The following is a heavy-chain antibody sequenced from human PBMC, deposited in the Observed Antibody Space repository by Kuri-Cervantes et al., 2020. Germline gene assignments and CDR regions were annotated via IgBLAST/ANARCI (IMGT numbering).Heavy chain of an antibody. V-gene: IGHV1-2*02. CDR1: GGTFSSYT. D-gene: IGHD2-2*01. CDR3: ATPYCSSTSCPYNWFDP. Sequence: ASVKVSCKASGGTFSSYTISWVRQAPGQGLEWMGWINPNSGGTNYAQKFQGRVTMTRDTSISTAYMELSRLRSDDTAVYYCATPYCSSTSCPYNWFDPWGQGTLVTVSS. CDR2: INPNSGGT. J-gene: IGHJ5*02.